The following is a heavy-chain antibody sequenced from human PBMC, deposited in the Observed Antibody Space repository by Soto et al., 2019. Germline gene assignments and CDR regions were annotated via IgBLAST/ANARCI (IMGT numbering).Heavy chain of an antibody. D-gene: IGHD3-10*01. V-gene: IGHV1-3*01. CDR3: ARGLHGSADY. Sequence: ASVKVSCKASGYTFTNNAIHWRRQAPGQRLEWMGWINGGDAHTQYSQNFQGRVTLSRDTSATTAYMELSSLRSEDTAVYYCARGLHGSADYWGQGTLVTVSS. CDR1: GYTFTNNA. CDR2: INGGDAHT. J-gene: IGHJ4*02.